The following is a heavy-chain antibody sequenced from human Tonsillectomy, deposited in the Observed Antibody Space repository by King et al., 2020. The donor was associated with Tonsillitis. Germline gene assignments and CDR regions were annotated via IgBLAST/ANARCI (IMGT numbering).Heavy chain of an antibody. Sequence: LPLQESGPGLVKPSQTLSLTCTVSGGSISSGSYYWRWIRQPAGKGLEWIGRIYTSGSTNYNPSLKSRVTISVDTSKNQFSLKLSSVTAADTAVYYCARGLGIAAAGTGDYWGQGTLVTVSS. V-gene: IGHV4-61*02. D-gene: IGHD6-13*01. CDR1: GGSISSGSYY. CDR2: IYTSGST. J-gene: IGHJ4*02. CDR3: ARGLGIAAAGTGDY.